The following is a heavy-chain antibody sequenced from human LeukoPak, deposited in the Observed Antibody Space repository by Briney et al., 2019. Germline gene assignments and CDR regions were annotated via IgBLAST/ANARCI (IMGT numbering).Heavy chain of an antibody. Sequence: GASVKVSCKASGYTFTSYGISWVRQAPGQGLEWMGWISAYNGNTNYAQKLQGRVTMTTDTSTSTAYMELRSLRSDDTAVYYCARDTFGMPTFGGVIVKDDFDYWGQGTLVTVSS. CDR2: ISAYNGNT. V-gene: IGHV1-18*01. J-gene: IGHJ4*02. CDR3: ARDTFGMPTFGGVIVKDDFDY. CDR1: GYTFTSYG. D-gene: IGHD3-16*02.